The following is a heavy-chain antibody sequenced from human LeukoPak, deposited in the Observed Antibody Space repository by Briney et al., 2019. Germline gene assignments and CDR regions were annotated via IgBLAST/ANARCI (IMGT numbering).Heavy chain of an antibody. D-gene: IGHD6-13*01. CDR2: INAGNGNT. CDR3: ARDRRIAAAGTYWFDP. CDR1: GYTFTSYA. V-gene: IGHV1-3*01. J-gene: IGHJ5*02. Sequence: GASVKVSCKASGYTFTSYAMHWVRQAPGQRLGWMGWINAGNGNTKYSQKFQGRVTITRDTSASTAYMELSSLRSEDTAVYYCARDRRIAAAGTYWFDPWGQGTLVTVSS.